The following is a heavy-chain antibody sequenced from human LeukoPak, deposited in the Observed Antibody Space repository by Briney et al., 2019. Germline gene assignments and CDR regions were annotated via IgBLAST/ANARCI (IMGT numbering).Heavy chain of an antibody. J-gene: IGHJ4*02. Sequence: GESLKISCAASGFSFSTYYVNWVRQAPGKGLEWVSCISSSSTYIYYADSVRGRFAISRDNAKNSLYLQMNSLRAEDTAVYYCARESHGSFDYWGQGSLVTVSS. CDR1: GFSFSTYY. CDR3: ARESHGSFDY. V-gene: IGHV3-21*01. CDR2: ISSSSTYI.